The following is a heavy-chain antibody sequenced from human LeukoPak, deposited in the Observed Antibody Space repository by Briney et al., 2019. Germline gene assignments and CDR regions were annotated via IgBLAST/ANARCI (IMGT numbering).Heavy chain of an antibody. CDR1: GFTFSSHN. V-gene: IGHV3-21*01. CDR2: IGTDGSYI. Sequence: TGGSLRLSCAASGFTFSSHNMNWVRQAPMKGLEWVSSIGTDGSYIYYADSVQGRFTISRDNAKNSLYLQMNSLTAEDTAVYYCARKMKTGDRVGTFDIWGQGTMVTVS. CDR3: ARKMKTGDRVGTFDI. J-gene: IGHJ3*02. D-gene: IGHD1-1*01.